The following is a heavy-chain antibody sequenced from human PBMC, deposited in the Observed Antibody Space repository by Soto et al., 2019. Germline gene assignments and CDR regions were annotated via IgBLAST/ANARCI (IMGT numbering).Heavy chain of an antibody. CDR1: GGSISSGGYY. CDR3: VREKVDVSLGGQPVDY. Sequence: SETLSLTCTVSGGSISSGGYYWSWIRQHPGKGLEWIGYIYYSGSTYYNPSLKSRVTISVDTSKNQFSLKLSSVTAADTAVYNFVREKVDVSLGGQPVDYWGKGTLVTVSS. J-gene: IGHJ4*02. D-gene: IGHD3-16*02. CDR2: IYYSGST. V-gene: IGHV4-31*03.